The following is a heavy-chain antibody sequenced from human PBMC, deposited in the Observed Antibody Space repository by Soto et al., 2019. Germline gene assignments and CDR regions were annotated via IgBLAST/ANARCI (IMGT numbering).Heavy chain of an antibody. V-gene: IGHV2-5*02. J-gene: IGHJ5*02. D-gene: IGHD3-16*01. Sequence: QITLKESGPTLVKPTQTLTLTCTFSGFSLSTSGVGVGWIRQPPGKALEWLALIYWDDDKRYSPSLKSRLTTTKDTAKSQVVLTLTNMDPVDTATYYCAHSLYDYVWGTNWFDPWGQGTLVTVSS. CDR1: GFSLSTSGVG. CDR2: IYWDDDK. CDR3: AHSLYDYVWGTNWFDP.